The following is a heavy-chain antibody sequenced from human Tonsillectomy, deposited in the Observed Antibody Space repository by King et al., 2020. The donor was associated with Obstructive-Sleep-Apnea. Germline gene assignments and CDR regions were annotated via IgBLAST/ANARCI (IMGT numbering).Heavy chain of an antibody. CDR2: IRSKANSYAT. V-gene: IGHV3-73*01. Sequence: VQLVESGGGLVQPGGSLILSCAASGFTFSGSAMHWVRQASGKGLEWVGRIRSKANSYATAYTASVKGRFTISRDDSKNTTYLQMNSLKSEDTAVYYCTRLRSGFLLDYWRQGTLVTVSS. D-gene: IGHD3-3*01. CDR3: TRLRSGFLLDY. J-gene: IGHJ4*02. CDR1: GFTFSGSA.